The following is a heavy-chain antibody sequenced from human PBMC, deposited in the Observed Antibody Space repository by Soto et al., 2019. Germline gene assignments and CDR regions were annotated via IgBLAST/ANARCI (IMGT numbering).Heavy chain of an antibody. J-gene: IGHJ5*02. CDR2: VSYSGST. V-gene: IGHV4-59*08. CDR3: ARHGSDSGWFGFDP. CDR1: EGAIDGFY. D-gene: IGHD6-19*01. Sequence: PSETLSLTCSLSEGAIDGFYWSWIRQPPGKALEWIGYVSYSGSTDYHPSLKSRVSISMDTSKNQFSLKMISVTAADTAVYYCARHGSDSGWFGFDPWGQGALVSVSS.